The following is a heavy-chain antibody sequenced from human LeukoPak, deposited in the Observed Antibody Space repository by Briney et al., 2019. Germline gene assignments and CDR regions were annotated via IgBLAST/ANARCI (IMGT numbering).Heavy chain of an antibody. CDR1: GFTFSSYS. CDR2: ISSSSSTI. Sequence: PGGSLRLSCAASGFTFSSYSMNWVRQAPGKGLEWVSYISSSSSTIYYADSVKGRFTIPRDNAKNSLYLQMNSLRAEDTAVYYCAREPYYYGSGSRMGNWFDPWGQGTLVTVSS. J-gene: IGHJ5*02. CDR3: AREPYYYGSGSRMGNWFDP. D-gene: IGHD3-10*01. V-gene: IGHV3-48*01.